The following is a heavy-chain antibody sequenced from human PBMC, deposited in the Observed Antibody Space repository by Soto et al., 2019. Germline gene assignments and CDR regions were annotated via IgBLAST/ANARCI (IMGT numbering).Heavy chain of an antibody. CDR1: GGSISSGDYY. J-gene: IGHJ4*02. D-gene: IGHD6-19*01. CDR2: IYYSGST. Sequence: QVQLQESGPGLVKPSQTLSLTCTVSGGSISSGDYYWSWIRQPPGKGLEWIGYIYYSGSTYYNPSLKSRVTISVDTSKNLFSLKLSSVTAADTAVYYCARGLKQYSSGWYQTYYFDYWGQGTLVTVSS. V-gene: IGHV4-30-4*01. CDR3: ARGLKQYSSGWYQTYYFDY.